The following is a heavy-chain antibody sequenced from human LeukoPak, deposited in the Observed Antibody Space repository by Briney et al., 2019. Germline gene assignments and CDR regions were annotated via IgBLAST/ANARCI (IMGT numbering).Heavy chain of an antibody. CDR2: ISSSSSYI. D-gene: IGHD3-22*01. J-gene: IGHJ4*02. CDR1: GFTVSNNY. V-gene: IGHV3-21*01. Sequence: PGGSLRLSCAASGFTVSNNYMSWVRQAPGKGLEWVSSISSSSSYIYYADSVKGRFTISRDNAKNSLYLQMNSLRVEDTAVYYCARGGNSAFYDDRYDYWGQGTLVTVSS. CDR3: ARGGNSAFYDDRYDY.